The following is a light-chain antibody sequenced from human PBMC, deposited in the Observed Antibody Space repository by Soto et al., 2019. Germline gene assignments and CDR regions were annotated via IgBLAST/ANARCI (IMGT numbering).Light chain of an antibody. V-gene: IGKV2-28*01. Sequence: DIVMTQSPLSLPATPGEPPSISCRSSQSLLHSNGYNCLDWYLQKPGQSPQLLIYLGSNRASGVPDRFSGSGSGTDFTLKISRVEAEDVGVYYCIQALQTPVTFGGGTKVEIK. J-gene: IGKJ4*01. CDR2: LGS. CDR3: IQALQTPVT. CDR1: QSLLHSNGYNC.